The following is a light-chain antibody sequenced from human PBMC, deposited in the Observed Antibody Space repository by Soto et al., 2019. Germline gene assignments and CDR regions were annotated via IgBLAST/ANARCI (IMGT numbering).Light chain of an antibody. J-gene: IGKJ5*01. CDR2: GAS. CDR3: QQYGSSPPIT. Sequence: EIVLTXSPGTLSLSXXXXXTLSCRASQSVSSSYLAWYQQKPGQAPRLLIYGASSRATGIPDRFSGSGSGTDFTLTISRLEPEDFAVYYCQQYGSSPPITFGQGTRLEIK. V-gene: IGKV3-20*01. CDR1: QSVSSSY.